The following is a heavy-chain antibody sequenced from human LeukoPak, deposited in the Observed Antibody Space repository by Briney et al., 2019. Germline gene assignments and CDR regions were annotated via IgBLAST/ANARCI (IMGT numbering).Heavy chain of an antibody. CDR3: ARDLGLRYGSGAYRFDP. V-gene: IGHV3-33*08. J-gene: IGHJ5*02. CDR1: GFSFSTYG. D-gene: IGHD3-10*01. CDR2: IWYDGSHQ. Sequence: GGSLRLSCAAYGFSFSTYGMHWVRQAPGKRLESVAVIWYDGSHQYYADTVKGRFTISRDMSNNTLYLQMNNLRVDDTALYYCARDLGLRYGSGAYRFDPWGQGTQVIVSS.